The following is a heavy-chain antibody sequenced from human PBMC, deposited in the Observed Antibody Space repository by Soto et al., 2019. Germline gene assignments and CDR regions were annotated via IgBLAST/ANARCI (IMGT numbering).Heavy chain of an antibody. CDR2: INRRGTST. CDR1: GFRFSDYP. V-gene: IGHV3-7*03. D-gene: IGHD2-15*01. Sequence: GGSLRLSCVGSGFRFSDYPVNSVRQAPRQGLERVATINRRGTSTNYADSVRGRFSSSRDSIRNSLYLPMHSLRGEDTATYYCERGPPTPGLDIWGRGTTGTVS. CDR3: ERGPPTPGLDI. J-gene: IGHJ6*02.